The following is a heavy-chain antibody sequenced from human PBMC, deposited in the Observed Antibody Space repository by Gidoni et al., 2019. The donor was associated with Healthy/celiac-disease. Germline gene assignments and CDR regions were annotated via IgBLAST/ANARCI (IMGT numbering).Heavy chain of an antibody. V-gene: IGHV3-23*01. CDR3: ATRVVIAIKGRWFDP. CDR2: ISGSGGST. J-gene: IGHJ5*02. Sequence: EVQLLESGGGWVQPGGSLRLSCAASGFTFRSYAMRWVRQAPGKGLEWVSAISGSGGSTYYADSVKGRFTISRDNSKNTLYLQMNSLRAEDTAVYYCATRVVIAIKGRWFDPWGQGTLVTVSS. D-gene: IGHD2-21*01. CDR1: GFTFRSYA.